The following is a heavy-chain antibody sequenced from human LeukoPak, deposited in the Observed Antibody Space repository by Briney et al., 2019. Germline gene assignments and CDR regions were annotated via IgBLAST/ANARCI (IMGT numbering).Heavy chain of an antibody. Sequence: SGGSLRLSCAASGFTFSSYAMSWVRQAPGKGLEWVSAISGSGGSTYYADSVKGRFTISRDNSKNMLYLQMNSLRAEDAAVYYCANGELEQGGFQHWGQGTLVTVSS. CDR3: ANGELEQGGFQH. V-gene: IGHV3-23*01. CDR2: ISGSGGST. CDR1: GFTFSSYA. D-gene: IGHD1/OR15-1a*01. J-gene: IGHJ1*01.